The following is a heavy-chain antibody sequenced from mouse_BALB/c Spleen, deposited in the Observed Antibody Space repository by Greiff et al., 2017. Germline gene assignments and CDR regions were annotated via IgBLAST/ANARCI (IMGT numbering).Heavy chain of an antibody. CDR3: ARGPLLRWGSFDY. V-gene: IGHV1-20*02. CDR1: GYSFTGYF. D-gene: IGHD1-1*01. J-gene: IGHJ2*01. CDR2: INPYNGDT. Sequence: VQLQQSGPELVKPGASVKISCKASGYSFTGYFMNWVMQSHGKSLEWIGRINPYNGDTFYNQKFKGKATLTVDKSSSTAYMELRSLASEDSAVYYCARGPLLRWGSFDYWGQGTTLTVSS.